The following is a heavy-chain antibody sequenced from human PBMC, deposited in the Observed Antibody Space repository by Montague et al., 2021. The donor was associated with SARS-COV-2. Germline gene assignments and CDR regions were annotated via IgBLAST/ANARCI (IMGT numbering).Heavy chain of an antibody. J-gene: IGHJ4*02. CDR2: ISSSSSYI. CDR1: GFTFSSYS. Sequence: RLSWSASGFTFSSYSMNWVRQAPGKGLEWVSSISSSSSYIYYADSVKGRFTISRDNAKNSLYLQMNSLRAEDTAVYYCARAPDYGDAAGYWGQGTLVTVSS. CDR3: ARAPDYGDAAGY. V-gene: IGHV3-21*01. D-gene: IGHD4-17*01.